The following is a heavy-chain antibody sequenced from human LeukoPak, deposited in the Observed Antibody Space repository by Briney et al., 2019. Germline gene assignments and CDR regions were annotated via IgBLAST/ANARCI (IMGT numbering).Heavy chain of an antibody. Sequence: ASVKVSCKASGYTFTGYYMHWMRQAPGQGLEWMGWINPNSGDTNYAQKFQGRVTVTRDTSISTAYMELSILRSDDTAVYYCARVGSSGWYVHPTLDYWGQGTLVTVSS. V-gene: IGHV1-2*02. CDR1: GYTFTGYY. CDR3: ARVGSSGWYVHPTLDY. J-gene: IGHJ4*02. CDR2: INPNSGDT. D-gene: IGHD6-19*01.